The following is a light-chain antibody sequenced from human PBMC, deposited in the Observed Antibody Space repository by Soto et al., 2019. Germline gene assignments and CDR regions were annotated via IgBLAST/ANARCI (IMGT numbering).Light chain of an antibody. CDR3: MLYMGGGLVV. Sequence: QAVVTQEPSFSVSPGGTVTLTCGLTSGSVSNTYYPSWYQQNPGQAPRLLIYSTNIRSSGVPDRFSGSILGNKASLTITGAQADDESDYHCMLYMGGGLVVFGGGTKLTVL. CDR1: SGSVSNTYY. V-gene: IGLV8-61*01. CDR2: STN. J-gene: IGLJ2*01.